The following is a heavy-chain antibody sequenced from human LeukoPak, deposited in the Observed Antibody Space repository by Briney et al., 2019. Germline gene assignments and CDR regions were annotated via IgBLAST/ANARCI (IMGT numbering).Heavy chain of an antibody. CDR2: IYYSGST. V-gene: IGHV4-39*01. D-gene: IGHD1-26*01. CDR1: GGSISSSSYY. J-gene: IGHJ3*02. Sequence: SQTLSLTCTVSGGSISSSSYYWGWIRQPPGKGLEWIGSIYYSGSTYYNPSLKSRVTISVDTSKNQFSLKLSSVTAADTAVYYCASPGSKWELLRGKTMIGAFDIWGQGTMVTVSS. CDR3: ASPGSKWELLRGKTMIGAFDI.